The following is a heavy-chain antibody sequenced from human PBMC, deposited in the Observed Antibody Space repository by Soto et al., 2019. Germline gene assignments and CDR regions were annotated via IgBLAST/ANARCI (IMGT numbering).Heavy chain of an antibody. J-gene: IGHJ4*02. V-gene: IGHV1-18*01. CDR2: ISAYNGNT. Sequence: ASVKVSCKASGYTFTSYGISWVRQAPGQGLEWMGWISAYNGNTNYAQKLQGRVTMTTDTSTSTAYMELRSLRSDDTAVYYCARDRSPAYYDILTGYLYGPWGQGPLVTVSS. D-gene: IGHD3-9*01. CDR1: GYTFTSYG. CDR3: ARDRSPAYYDILTGYLYGP.